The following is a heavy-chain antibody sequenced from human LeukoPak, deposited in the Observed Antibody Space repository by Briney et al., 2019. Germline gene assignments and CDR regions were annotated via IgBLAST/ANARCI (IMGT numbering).Heavy chain of an antibody. CDR2: IKQDGSEK. V-gene: IGHV3-7*01. D-gene: IGHD1-7*01. CDR3: ARAGSNWNYVY. CDR1: GFTFRGFL. Sequence: GGSLRLSCAASGFTFRGFLMSWVRQTPGKGLEWVANIKQDGSEKYYADSVKGRFTISRDNTKNSLSLQMNSLRAEDTTVYYCARAGSNWNYVYWGQGTLVTVSS. J-gene: IGHJ4*02.